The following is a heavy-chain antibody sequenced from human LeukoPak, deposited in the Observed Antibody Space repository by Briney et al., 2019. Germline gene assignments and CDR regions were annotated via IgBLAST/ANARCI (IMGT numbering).Heavy chain of an antibody. D-gene: IGHD6-6*01. J-gene: IGHJ4*02. CDR3: ARGSATGRPNFDY. V-gene: IGHV4-59*01. CDR1: GNSISNYY. CDR2: IYYSGGT. Sequence: SETLSLTCTVSGNSISNYYWSWIRQPPGKGLEWIGYIYYSGGTNYNPPLNSRVTISIDTSKNQFSLSLSSVTAADTAVYFCARGSATGRPNFDYWGQGTLVTVSS.